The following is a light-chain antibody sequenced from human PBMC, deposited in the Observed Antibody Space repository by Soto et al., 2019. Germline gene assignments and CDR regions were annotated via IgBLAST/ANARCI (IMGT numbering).Light chain of an antibody. Sequence: EIVLTQSPGTLSLSPGERATLSCRASQSVSSSYLAWYQQKPGQAPRLLIYAASSRATGIPDRFSGSGSGTDFPLTISRLEPEDIAVYYCQQYSSSLPYTFGQGTKLEIK. V-gene: IGKV3-20*01. J-gene: IGKJ2*01. CDR3: QQYSSSLPYT. CDR2: AAS. CDR1: QSVSSSY.